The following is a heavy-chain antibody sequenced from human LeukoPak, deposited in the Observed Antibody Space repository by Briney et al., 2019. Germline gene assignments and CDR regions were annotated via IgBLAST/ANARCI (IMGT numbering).Heavy chain of an antibody. Sequence: GGSLRLSCAASGFTFSSYSMNWVRQAPGKGLEWVSSISSSSSYIYYADSVKGRFTISRDNTKTSLYLQMNSLRAEDTAVYYCARDRRDGYNPFDYWGQGTLVTVSS. CDR1: GFTFSSYS. CDR3: ARDRRDGYNPFDY. J-gene: IGHJ4*02. D-gene: IGHD5-24*01. CDR2: ISSSSSYI. V-gene: IGHV3-21*01.